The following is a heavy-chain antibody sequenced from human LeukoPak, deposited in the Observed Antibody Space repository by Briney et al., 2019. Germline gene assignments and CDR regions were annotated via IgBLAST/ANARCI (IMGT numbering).Heavy chain of an antibody. D-gene: IGHD2-21*02. V-gene: IGHV3-21*01. Sequence: GGSLRLSCAASGFTFSSYSMNWVRQAPGKGLEWVPSFSSSSSYIYYADSVKGRFTISRDNAKNSLYLQMNSLRAEDTAVYYGAREPVVVTAYLDYWGQGTLVTVSS. CDR1: GFTFSSYS. CDR2: FSSSSSYI. CDR3: AREPVVVTAYLDY. J-gene: IGHJ4*02.